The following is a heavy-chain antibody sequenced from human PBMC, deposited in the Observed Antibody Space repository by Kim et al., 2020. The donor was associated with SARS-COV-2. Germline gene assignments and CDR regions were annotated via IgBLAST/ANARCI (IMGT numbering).Heavy chain of an antibody. J-gene: IGHJ4*01. CDR1: EFTFRSYA. CDR3: AKGRCDMGATGAFDY. V-gene: IGHV3-23*01. CDR2: ISGSGGTT. Sequence: GGSLRLSCAVSEFTFRSYAMSWVRQAPGKGLEWVSAISGSGGTTYYADSVKGRFTISRDNSDNTLFLHMSRLRAEDTAVYYCAKGRCDMGATGAFDYWG. D-gene: IGHD1-26*01.